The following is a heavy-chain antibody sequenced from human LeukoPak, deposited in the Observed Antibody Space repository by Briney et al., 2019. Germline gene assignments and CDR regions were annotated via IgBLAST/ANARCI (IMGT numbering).Heavy chain of an antibody. CDR3: ARDLGI. CDR2: INHSGST. J-gene: IGHJ3*02. CDR1: GGSFSGYY. V-gene: IGHV4-34*01. Sequence: SETLSLTCAVYGGSFSGYYWSWIRQPPGKGLEWIGEINHSGSTNYNPSLKSRVTISVDTSKNQFSLKLSSVTAADTAVYYCARDLGIWGQGTMVTVSS.